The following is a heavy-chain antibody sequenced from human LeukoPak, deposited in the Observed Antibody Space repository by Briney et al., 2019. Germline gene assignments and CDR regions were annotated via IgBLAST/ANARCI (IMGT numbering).Heavy chain of an antibody. CDR1: GFTFSSYG. Sequence: PGGSLRLSCAASGFTFSSYGMHWVRQAPGKGLEWVAVISYDGSNKYYADSVKGRFTIPRDNSKNTLYLQMNSLRAEDTAVYYCAKDRDWYYFDYWGQGTLVTVSS. V-gene: IGHV3-30*18. J-gene: IGHJ4*02. CDR3: AKDRDWYYFDY. CDR2: ISYDGSNK. D-gene: IGHD5-24*01.